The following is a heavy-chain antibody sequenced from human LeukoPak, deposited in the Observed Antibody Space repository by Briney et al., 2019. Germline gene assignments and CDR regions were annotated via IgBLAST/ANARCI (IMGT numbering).Heavy chain of an antibody. Sequence: GASVKVSCRASGYTFSSYAMSWVRQAPGKGLEWVSAISGSGGSTYYADSMKGRFTISRDNSKNTLYLQMNSLRTEDTAVYYCAKGGGDLGSGTLDYWGQGTLVTVSS. V-gene: IGHV3-23*01. D-gene: IGHD3-10*01. CDR2: ISGSGGST. CDR1: GYTFSSYA. CDR3: AKGGGDLGSGTLDY. J-gene: IGHJ4*02.